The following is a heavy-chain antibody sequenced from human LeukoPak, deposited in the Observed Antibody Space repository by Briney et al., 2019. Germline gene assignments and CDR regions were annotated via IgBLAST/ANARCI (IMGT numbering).Heavy chain of an antibody. CDR3: AGGAGVYYYGMNV. CDR2: ISGGGSAT. CDR1: GFTFSNYG. J-gene: IGHJ6*02. Sequence: GGSLRLSCAASGFTFSNYGLSWVRQAPGKGLEWVSAISGGGSATYYADSVKGRFTISRDNSKNTLFLQMNTLRADDTAVYYCAGGAGVYYYGMNVWGQGTSATVSS. V-gene: IGHV3-23*01.